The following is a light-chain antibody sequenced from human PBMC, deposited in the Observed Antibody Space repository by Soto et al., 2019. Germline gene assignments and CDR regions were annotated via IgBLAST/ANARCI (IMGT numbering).Light chain of an antibody. CDR2: EVS. CDR3: SSYAGSNNFV. V-gene: IGLV2-8*01. J-gene: IGLJ2*01. Sequence: QSVLTQPPSAYGSPGQSVTISCTGTSSDVGDYNYVSWYQQHPGKAPKLMIYEVSKRPSGVPDRFSGSKSGNTASLTVSGLQAEDEADYYCSSYAGSNNFVFGGGTKLTVL. CDR1: SSDVGDYNY.